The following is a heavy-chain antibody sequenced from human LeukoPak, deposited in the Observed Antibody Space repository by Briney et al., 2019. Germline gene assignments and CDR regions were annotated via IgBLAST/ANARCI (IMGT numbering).Heavy chain of an antibody. CDR1: GFTFSSFN. V-gene: IGHV3-21*01. CDR3: ARDFRSYWGPFDY. CDR2: ISSTSSLI. Sequence: GGSLRLSCAASGFTFSSFNMNWVRQAPGKGLEWVSSISSTSSLIWYADSLKGRFTISRDNAKNSLYLQMDSLRAEDTAVYYCARDFRSYWGPFDYWGQGTLVTVSS. J-gene: IGHJ4*02. D-gene: IGHD3-10*01.